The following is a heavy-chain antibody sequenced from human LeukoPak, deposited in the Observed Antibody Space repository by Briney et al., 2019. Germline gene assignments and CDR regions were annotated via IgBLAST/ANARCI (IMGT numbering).Heavy chain of an antibody. CDR1: GFSLSTSGMC. V-gene: IGHV2-70*11. CDR3: ARIPPHFVDLVDV. Sequence: SGPTLVNPTQTLTLTCTFSGFSLSTSGMCVSWIRQPPGKALEWLARIDGDDDKYYSTSLKTRLTISKDTSKNQVVLTMTNMEPMNTATYYCARIPPHFVDLVDVWGQGTTVTVSS. D-gene: IGHD3/OR15-3a*01. J-gene: IGHJ6*02. CDR2: IDGDDDK.